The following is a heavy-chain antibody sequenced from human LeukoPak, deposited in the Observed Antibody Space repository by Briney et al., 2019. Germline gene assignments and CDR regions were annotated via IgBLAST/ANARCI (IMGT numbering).Heavy chain of an antibody. Sequence: GGSLRLSCAASGFTFSSYSMNWVRQAPGKGLEWVSSISSSSSYIYYADPVKGRFTISRDNAKSSLYLQMNSLRAEDTAVYYCARDSRGSSWYYFDYWGQGTLVTVSS. V-gene: IGHV3-21*01. J-gene: IGHJ4*02. CDR1: GFTFSSYS. CDR3: ARDSRGSSWYYFDY. D-gene: IGHD6-13*01. CDR2: ISSSSSYI.